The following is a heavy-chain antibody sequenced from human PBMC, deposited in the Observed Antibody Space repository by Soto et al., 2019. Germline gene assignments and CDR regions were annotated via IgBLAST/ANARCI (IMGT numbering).Heavy chain of an antibody. J-gene: IGHJ6*02. CDR1: GYTFTRYG. D-gene: IGHD2-8*01. V-gene: IGHV1-18*01. CDR2: INTYNGNT. Sequence: ASVRVSCKASGYTFTRYGIGWARQAPGQGLEWMGWINTYNGNTNYAQNVQGRVTLTTDTSTSTAYMELRSLRSNDTAIYYCAMVDVYVTPSPQDVWGQGTTVTVSS. CDR3: AMVDVYVTPSPQDV.